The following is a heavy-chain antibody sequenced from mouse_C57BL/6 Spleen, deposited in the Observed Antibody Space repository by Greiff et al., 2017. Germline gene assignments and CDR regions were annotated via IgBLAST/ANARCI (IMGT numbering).Heavy chain of an antibody. CDR1: GYTFTDYE. V-gene: IGHV1-15*01. CDR3: TRRDCGSQAWFAY. J-gene: IGHJ3*01. Sequence: QVQLQQSGAELVRPGASVTLSCKASGYTFTDYEMHWVKQTPVHGLEWIGAIDPETGGTAYNQKFKGKAILTADKSSSTAYMELRSLTSEDSAVYACTRRDCGSQAWFAYWGQGTLVTVSA. CDR2: IDPETGGT.